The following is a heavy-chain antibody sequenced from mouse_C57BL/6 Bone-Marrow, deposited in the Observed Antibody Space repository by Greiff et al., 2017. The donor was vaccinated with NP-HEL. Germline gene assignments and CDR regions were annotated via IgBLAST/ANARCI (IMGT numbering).Heavy chain of an antibody. J-gene: IGHJ4*01. D-gene: IGHD2-2*01. V-gene: IGHV1-7*01. CDR2: INPSSGYT. Sequence: VQLQQSGAELAKPGASVKLSCKASGYTFTSYWMHWVKQRPGQGLEWIGYINPSSGYTKYNQKFKDKATLTADKSSSTAYMQLSSLTYEDSAVYYCAIRRRFYGYQRHYAMGCWGQGTSATDS. CDR3: AIRRRFYGYQRHYAMGC. CDR1: GYTFTSYW.